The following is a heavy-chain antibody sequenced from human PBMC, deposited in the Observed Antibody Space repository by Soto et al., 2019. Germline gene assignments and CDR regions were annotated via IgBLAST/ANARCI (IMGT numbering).Heavy chain of an antibody. Sequence: GGSLRLSCAASGFTFSSYAMSWVRQAPGKGLEWVSAISGSGGSTYYADSVKGRFTISRDNSKNTLYLQMNSLRAEDTAVYYCAKDPSYDYVWDYGMDVWGQGTTVTV. CDR2: ISGSGGST. D-gene: IGHD3-16*01. CDR3: AKDPSYDYVWDYGMDV. J-gene: IGHJ6*02. V-gene: IGHV3-23*01. CDR1: GFTFSSYA.